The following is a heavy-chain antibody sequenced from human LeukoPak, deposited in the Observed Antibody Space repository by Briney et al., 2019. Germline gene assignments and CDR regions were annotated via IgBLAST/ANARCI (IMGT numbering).Heavy chain of an antibody. V-gene: IGHV3-7*01. D-gene: IGHD3-3*01. Sequence: PGGSLRLSCAASGFTFSSYWMSWVRQAPGKGLEWVANIKQDGSEKYYVDSVKGRFTISRDNAKNSLYLQMNSLRAEDTAVYYCARDHYDFWSGYYTGIVPLGGMDVWGQGTTVTVSS. J-gene: IGHJ6*02. CDR3: ARDHYDFWSGYYTGIVPLGGMDV. CDR2: IKQDGSEK. CDR1: GFTFSSYW.